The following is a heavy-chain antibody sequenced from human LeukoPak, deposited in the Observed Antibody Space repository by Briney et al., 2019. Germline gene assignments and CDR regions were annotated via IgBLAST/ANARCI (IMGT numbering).Heavy chain of an antibody. V-gene: IGHV3-30*18. Sequence: GGSLRLSCAASGFKFNTYGMHWVRQAPGKGLEWLAVLSYDGSNKYYSDSVKDRFTISRDNSKNSLYLQMNSLRAEDTALYYCVKDTGSYGEFDYWGQGALVTVSS. CDR1: GFKFNTYG. CDR3: VKDTGSYGEFDY. J-gene: IGHJ4*02. D-gene: IGHD3-10*01. CDR2: LSYDGSNK.